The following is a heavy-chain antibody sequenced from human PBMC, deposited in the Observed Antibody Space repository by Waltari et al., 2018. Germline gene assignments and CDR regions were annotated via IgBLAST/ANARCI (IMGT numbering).Heavy chain of an antibody. CDR1: GGSFRSYS. J-gene: IGHJ4*02. V-gene: IGHV1-69*16. CDR2: FIPTLGIA. Sequence: QVQLVQSGAEVKKPGSSVKVSCTASGGSFRSYSINWVRQVPGQGLGWMGGFIPTLGIADYAPKFQDRVTISADEFTRTAYMEVRSLLPDDTAVYYCARDGDYGGNAPSDYWGQGTLVTVSS. CDR3: ARDGDYGGNAPSDY. D-gene: IGHD2-15*01.